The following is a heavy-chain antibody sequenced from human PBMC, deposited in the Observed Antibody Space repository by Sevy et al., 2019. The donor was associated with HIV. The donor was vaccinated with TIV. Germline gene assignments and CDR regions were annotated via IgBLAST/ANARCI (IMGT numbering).Heavy chain of an antibody. Sequence: GSLRLSCTASGFTFNTHAMTWVRQAPGKGLEWVSVISGPGLSTYYADSVKGRFTISRVNSKNTLYLQMNSLRVHDTAKYYCAKALNPALESMIEVILRTLKGFDVWGQGTMVTVSS. CDR3: AKALNPALESMIEVILRTLKGFDV. V-gene: IGHV3-23*01. CDR2: ISGPGLST. CDR1: GFTFNTHA. D-gene: IGHD3-22*01. J-gene: IGHJ3*01.